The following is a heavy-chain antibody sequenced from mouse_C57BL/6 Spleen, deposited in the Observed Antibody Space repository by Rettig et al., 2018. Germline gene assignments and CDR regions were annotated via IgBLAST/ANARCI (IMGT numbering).Heavy chain of an antibody. J-gene: IGHJ2*01. Sequence: QVQLQQPGAELVKPGASVKMSCTASGYTFTSYWITWVKQRPGQGLEWLGDIYPGSGSTNYNEKFKSKATLTVDTSSSTAYMQLSSLTSEDSAVYYCARRGYYDYDYFDYWGQGTTLTVSS. CDR2: IYPGSGST. CDR3: ARRGYYDYDYFDY. CDR1: GYTFTSYW. V-gene: IGHV1-55*01. D-gene: IGHD2-4*01.